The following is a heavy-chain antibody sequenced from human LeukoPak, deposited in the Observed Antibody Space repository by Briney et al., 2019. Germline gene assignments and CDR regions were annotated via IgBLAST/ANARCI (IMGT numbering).Heavy chain of an antibody. CDR2: IYYSGST. CDR3: ASPYCSGGSCYAKT. V-gene: IGHV4-31*03. D-gene: IGHD2-15*01. J-gene: IGHJ5*02. Sequence: SETLSLTCTVSGGSISSGGYYWSWIRQHPGKGLEWIGYIYYSGSTYYNPSLKSRVTISVGTSKNQFSLKLSSVTAADTAVYYCASPYCSGGSCYAKTWGQGTLVTVSS. CDR1: GGSISSGGYY.